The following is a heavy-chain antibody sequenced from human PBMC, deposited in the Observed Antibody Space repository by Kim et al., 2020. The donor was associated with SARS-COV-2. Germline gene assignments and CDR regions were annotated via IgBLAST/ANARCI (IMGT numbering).Heavy chain of an antibody. CDR1: GFTFSDYW. J-gene: IGHJ5*02. D-gene: IGHD2-15*01. CDR3: ARGPPYGCYSSWFDP. CDR2: INQDGSEK. Sequence: GGSLRLSCAASGFTFSDYWMSWVRQAPGKGLEWVANINQDGSEKYYVDSVRGRFTISRDNAKNSLSLQMNSLRADDTAVYYCARGPPYGCYSSWFDPWGQKPRVPLPS. V-gene: IGHV3-7*03.